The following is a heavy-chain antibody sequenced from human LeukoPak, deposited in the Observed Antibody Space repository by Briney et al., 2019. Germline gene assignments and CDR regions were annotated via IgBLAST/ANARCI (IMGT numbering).Heavy chain of an antibody. V-gene: IGHV4-34*01. D-gene: IGHD3-22*01. Sequence: SETLSLTCVVYGGSFSGYYWSWIRQPPGKGLEWIGEINHSGSTNYNPSLKSRVTISVDTSKSQFSLKLSSVTAADTAVYYCASTPAYYYDSSGTFDYWGQGTLVTVSS. J-gene: IGHJ4*02. CDR1: GGSFSGYY. CDR2: INHSGST. CDR3: ASTPAYYYDSSGTFDY.